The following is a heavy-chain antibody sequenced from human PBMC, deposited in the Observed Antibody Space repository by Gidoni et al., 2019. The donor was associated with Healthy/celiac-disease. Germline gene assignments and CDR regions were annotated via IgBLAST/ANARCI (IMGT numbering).Heavy chain of an antibody. Sequence: QLQLQESGPGLVKPSETLSLTCTVSGGSISSSSYYWGWIRQPPGKGLGWIGSIYYSGSTYYNPSLKSRVTISVDTSKNQFSLKLSSVTAADTAVYYCARFYIGYLWPWGQGTLVTVSS. V-gene: IGHV4-39*01. D-gene: IGHD2-15*01. CDR2: IYYSGST. CDR1: GGSISSSSYY. CDR3: ARFYIGYLWP. J-gene: IGHJ4*02.